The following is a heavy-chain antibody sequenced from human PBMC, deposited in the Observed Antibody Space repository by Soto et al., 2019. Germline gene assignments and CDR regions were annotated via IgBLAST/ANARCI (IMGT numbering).Heavy chain of an antibody. D-gene: IGHD3-10*01. V-gene: IGHV3-21*01. CDR1: GFTFSSYS. Sequence: GGSLRLSCAASGFTFSSYSMNWVRQAPGKGLEWVSSISSSSSYIYYADSVKGRFTISRDNAKNSLYLQMNSLRAEDTAVYYCARDMDYYASASYDAFDIWGQGTMVTVAS. J-gene: IGHJ3*02. CDR2: ISSSSSYI. CDR3: ARDMDYYASASYDAFDI.